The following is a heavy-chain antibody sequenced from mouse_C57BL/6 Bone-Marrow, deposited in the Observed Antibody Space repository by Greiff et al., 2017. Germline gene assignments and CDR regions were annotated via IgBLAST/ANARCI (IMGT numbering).Heavy chain of an antibody. CDR1: GYTFTSFW. D-gene: IGHD4-1*01. CDR2: IIPSNCGT. CDR3: GRLGY. V-gene: IGHV1-53*01. J-gene: IGHJ3*01. Sequence: VQLQQPGTELVKPGASVKLSCKASGYTFTSFWMHWVKQRPGQGLEWIGNIIPSNCGTNYKEKFKSKATLTVDKSSSTAYMQLSSLTSEDSAVYYCGRLGYWGQGTLVTVSA.